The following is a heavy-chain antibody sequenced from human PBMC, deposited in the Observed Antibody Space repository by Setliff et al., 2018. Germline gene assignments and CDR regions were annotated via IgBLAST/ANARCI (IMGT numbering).Heavy chain of an antibody. CDR2: INHSGST. V-gene: IGHV4-34*01. CDR3: ARSFSRREKFLLDY. CDR1: GGSFSGYY. Sequence: SETLSLTCAVYGGSFSGYYWSWIRQPPGKGLEWIGEINHSGSTNYNPSLKSRVTISVDTSKNQFSLRLSSMTAADTAVYYCARSFSRREKFLLDYWGQGALVTVSS. J-gene: IGHJ4*02.